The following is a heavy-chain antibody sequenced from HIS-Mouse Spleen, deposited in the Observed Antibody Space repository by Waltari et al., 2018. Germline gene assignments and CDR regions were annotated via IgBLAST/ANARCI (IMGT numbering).Heavy chain of an antibody. CDR3: ARIAEGYSSGWYAFDY. CDR2: IDWDDDK. CDR1: GFSLSTSGMC. J-gene: IGHJ4*02. V-gene: IGHV2-70*15. D-gene: IGHD6-19*01. Sequence: QVTLRESGPALVKPTQTLTLTCTFSGFSLSTSGMCVSWIRQPPGKALEWLARIDWDDDKYYSTSLKTRFTISKDTSKNQVVLTMTNMDPVDTATYYCARIAEGYSSGWYAFDYWGQGTLVTVSS.